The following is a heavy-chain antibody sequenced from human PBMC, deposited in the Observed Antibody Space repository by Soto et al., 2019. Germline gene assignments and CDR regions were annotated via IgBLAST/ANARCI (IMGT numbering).Heavy chain of an antibody. J-gene: IGHJ4*02. V-gene: IGHV4-59*01. CDR2: IYYSGST. D-gene: IGHD3-22*01. CDR1: GGSISSYY. CDR3: ARGRNYYDSSGYYPYFDY. Sequence: SETLSLTCTVSGGSISSYYWSWIRQPPGKGLEWIGYIYYSGSTNYDPSLKSRVTISVDTSKNQFSLKLSSVTAADTAVYYCARGRNYYDSSGYYPYFDYWGQGTPVTVSS.